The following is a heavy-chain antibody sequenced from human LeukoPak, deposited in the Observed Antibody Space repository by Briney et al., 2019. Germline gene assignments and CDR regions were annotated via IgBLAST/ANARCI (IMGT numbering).Heavy chain of an antibody. CDR3: VKGQKHDFWSGHSHVYFDY. CDR2: ISDSGDTT. V-gene: IGHV3-23*01. Sequence: PGGSLRLSCAVSGFTFNIYAIAWVRQAPGKGLEWVSTISDSGDTTYYADSVKGRFTISRDNSKNTLYLQMSSLRAEDTAIYFCVKGQKHDFWSGHSHVYFDYWGRGALVTVSS. D-gene: IGHD3-3*01. J-gene: IGHJ4*02. CDR1: GFTFNIYA.